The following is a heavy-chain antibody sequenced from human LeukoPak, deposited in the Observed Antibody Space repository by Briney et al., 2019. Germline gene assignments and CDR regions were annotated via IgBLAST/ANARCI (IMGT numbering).Heavy chain of an antibody. Sequence: GGSLRLSCAASGFSFSRYSMNWVRQAPGKGLEWVSYIGSITDGITHYAESVKGRFTISRDNAKNSLYLQMNSLRAEDTAVYYCGRSSSGYYYTLIDYWGQGTLVTVSS. CDR2: IGSITDGIT. J-gene: IGHJ4*02. V-gene: IGHV3-48*04. D-gene: IGHD3-22*01. CDR3: GRSSSGYYYTLIDY. CDR1: GFSFSRYS.